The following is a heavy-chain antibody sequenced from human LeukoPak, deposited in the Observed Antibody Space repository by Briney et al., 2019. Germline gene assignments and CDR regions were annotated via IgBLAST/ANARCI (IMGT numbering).Heavy chain of an antibody. D-gene: IGHD4-17*01. CDR3: ARATVTTSIWFDP. CDR1: GGSISSGDYY. CDR2: IYYSGST. V-gene: IGHV4-30-4*08. J-gene: IGHJ5*02. Sequence: PSQTLSLTRTVSGGSISSGDYYWSWIRQPPGKGLEWIGYIYYSGSTYYNPSLKSRVTISVDTSKNQFSLKLSSVTAADTAVYYCARATVTTSIWFDPWGQGTLVTVSS.